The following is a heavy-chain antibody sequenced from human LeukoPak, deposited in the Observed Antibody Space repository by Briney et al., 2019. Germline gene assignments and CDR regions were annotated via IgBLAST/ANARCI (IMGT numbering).Heavy chain of an antibody. CDR2: INSDGSST. Sequence: GGSLRLSCAASGFTFSSYWMHWVRQAPGKGLVWVSRINSDGSSTSYADSVKGRFTISRDNAKNSLYLQMNSLRAEDTAVYYCARHVLAYCSGGTCNDYWGQGTLVTVSS. V-gene: IGHV3-74*01. CDR3: ARHVLAYCSGGTCNDY. J-gene: IGHJ4*02. D-gene: IGHD2-15*01. CDR1: GFTFSSYW.